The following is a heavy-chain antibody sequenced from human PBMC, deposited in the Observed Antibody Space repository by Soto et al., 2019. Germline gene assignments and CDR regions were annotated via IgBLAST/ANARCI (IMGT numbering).Heavy chain of an antibody. CDR2: IYYSGST. J-gene: IGHJ4*02. CDR1: GGSISSGGYY. CDR3: AMSRYYYDSSGALD. V-gene: IGHV4-31*03. D-gene: IGHD3-22*01. Sequence: ASETLSLTCTVSGGSISSGGYYWSWIRQHPGEGLEWIGYIYYSGSTYYNPSLKSRVTISVDTSKNQFSLKLSSVTAADTAVYYCAMSRYYYDSSGALDWGQGTLVTVSS.